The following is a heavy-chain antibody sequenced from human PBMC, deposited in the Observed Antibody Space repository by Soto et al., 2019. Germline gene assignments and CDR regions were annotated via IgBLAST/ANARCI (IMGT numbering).Heavy chain of an antibody. Sequence: SETLSLTCSVYGGSFSGYYWSWIRQPPGNGLEWIGEIKHSGSTNYNPSLKSLVTISVDTSKNQFSLKLSSVTAADTAVYYCARKRSGFFGSGYLNYCYYGMDVWDQGTTVIVSS. D-gene: IGHD3-22*01. CDR3: ARKRSGFFGSGYLNYCYYGMDV. J-gene: IGHJ6*02. CDR1: GGSFSGYY. V-gene: IGHV4-34*01. CDR2: IKHSGST.